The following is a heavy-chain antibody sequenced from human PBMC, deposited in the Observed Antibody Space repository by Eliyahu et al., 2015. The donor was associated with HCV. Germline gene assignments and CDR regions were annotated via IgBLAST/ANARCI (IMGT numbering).Heavy chain of an antibody. D-gene: IGHD3-10*01. CDR3: TTGAPGGFDYYLDV. J-gene: IGHJ6*03. Sequence: EVQLVESGGGLVKPGGSLXLXCAASGFPFXKAWMSWVRQAPGKGXGXIGRIKSKTDGGTTDYAAPVKGRFTISRDDSKSTLYLQMNSLKTEDTAVYYCTTGAPGGFDYYLDVWGQGTTVTVSS. CDR2: IKSKTDGGTT. CDR1: GFPFXKAW. V-gene: IGHV3-15*01.